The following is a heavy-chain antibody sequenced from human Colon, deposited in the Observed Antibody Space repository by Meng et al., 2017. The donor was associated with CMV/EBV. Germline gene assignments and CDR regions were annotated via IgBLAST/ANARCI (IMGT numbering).Heavy chain of an antibody. V-gene: IGHV3-21*01. D-gene: IGHD3-22*01. CDR3: ARDPTYYYDSSGYPAGY. CDR2: ISSSSSYI. CDR1: GFTFSSYS. Sequence: ETLSLTCAASGFTFSSYSMNWVRQAPGKGLEWVSSISSSSSYIYYADSVKGRFTISRDNAKNSLYLQMNSLRAEDTAVYYCARDPTYYYDSSGYPAGYWGQGTLVTVSS. J-gene: IGHJ4*02.